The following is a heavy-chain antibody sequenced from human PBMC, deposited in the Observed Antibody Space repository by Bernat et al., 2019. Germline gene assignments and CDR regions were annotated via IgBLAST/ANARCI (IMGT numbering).Heavy chain of an antibody. D-gene: IGHD4-17*01. CDR1: GFTFSSYA. Sequence: EVQLLESGGGLVQPGGSLRLSCAASGFTFSSYAMSWVRQAPGKGLEWVSAMSGSGGSTYYADSVKGRFTISRDNSKNTLYLQMNSLRAEDTAVDYCANGPAFYGPLDYWGQGTLVTVSS. J-gene: IGHJ4*02. CDR2: MSGSGGST. V-gene: IGHV3-23*01. CDR3: ANGPAFYGPLDY.